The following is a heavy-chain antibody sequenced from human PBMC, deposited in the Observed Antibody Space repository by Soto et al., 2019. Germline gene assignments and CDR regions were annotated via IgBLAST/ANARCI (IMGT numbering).Heavy chain of an antibody. CDR2: IIPIFGTA. V-gene: IGHV1-69*13. CDR3: ARGGTAMAPYDY. D-gene: IGHD5-18*01. Sequence: RASVKVSCKASGGTFSSYAISWVRQAPGQGLEWMGGIIPIFGTANYAQKFQGRVTITADESTSTAYMELSSLRSEDTAVYYCARGGTAMAPYDYWGQGTLVTVSS. J-gene: IGHJ4*02. CDR1: GGTFSSYA.